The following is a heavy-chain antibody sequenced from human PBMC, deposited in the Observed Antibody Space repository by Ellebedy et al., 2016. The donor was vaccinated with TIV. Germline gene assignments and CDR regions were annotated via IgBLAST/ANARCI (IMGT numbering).Heavy chain of an antibody. CDR2: IRDKANTYRT. V-gene: IGHV3-72*01. Sequence: PSETLSLTCTVSGGSISSYYWSWVRQAPGKGLEWIGRIRDKANTYRTEYAASVKGRFTISRDDSKNSLYLQMKSLRTGDTAVYYCARSGSYLPFDYWGQGTLVTVSS. CDR3: ARSGSYLPFDY. D-gene: IGHD1-26*01. J-gene: IGHJ4*02. CDR1: GGSISSYY.